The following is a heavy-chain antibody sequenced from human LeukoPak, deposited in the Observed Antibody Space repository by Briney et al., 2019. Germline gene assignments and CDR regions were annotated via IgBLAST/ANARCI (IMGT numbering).Heavy chain of an antibody. Sequence: SVNVSCKASVCTFSSYAISWVRQAPGQGLEWMGRIIPIFCTANYPQKLQGRVTVTTDESTSTVYMEVSSLRSEDTAVYYCARESYPYYYGSVSYSSYYFDYWGQGTLVSVSS. CDR2: IIPIFCTA. D-gene: IGHD3-10*01. CDR1: VCTFSSYA. V-gene: IGHV1-69*05. CDR3: ARESYPYYYGSVSYSSYYFDY. J-gene: IGHJ4*02.